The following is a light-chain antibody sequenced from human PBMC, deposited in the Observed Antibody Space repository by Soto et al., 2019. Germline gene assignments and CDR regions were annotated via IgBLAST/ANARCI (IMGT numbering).Light chain of an antibody. CDR3: TSYAAGKNVV. Sequence: QSALTQPPSASGSPGQSVTISCTGTSSDVGNYNYASWYQQYPGKAPKLMIYEVNKRPSGVPDRFSGSKSGNTASLTVSGLQAEDEADYYCTSYAAGKNVVFGGGTQLTVL. V-gene: IGLV2-8*01. CDR2: EVN. CDR1: SSDVGNYNY. J-gene: IGLJ2*01.